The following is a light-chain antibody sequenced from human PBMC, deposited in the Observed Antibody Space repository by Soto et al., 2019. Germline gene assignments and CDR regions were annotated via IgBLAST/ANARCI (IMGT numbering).Light chain of an antibody. V-gene: IGLV2-14*01. Sequence: QSALTQPASVSGSPGQSITISCTGTSSDVGGYKYVSWYQQHPDKAPKLIIYDVTNRPSGISNRFSGSKSGNTASLTISVLQAEDEADYYCSSYTSSSSYVFGTGTKLTVL. CDR3: SSYTSSSSYV. J-gene: IGLJ1*01. CDR1: SSDVGGYKY. CDR2: DVT.